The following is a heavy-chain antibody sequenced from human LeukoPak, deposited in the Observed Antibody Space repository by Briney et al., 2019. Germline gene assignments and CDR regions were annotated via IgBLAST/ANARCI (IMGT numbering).Heavy chain of an antibody. CDR1: GGSISSYY. D-gene: IGHD4-23*01. V-gene: IGHV4-59*01. CDR3: GRGVSPRVETAPRHFDY. J-gene: IGHJ4*02. Sequence: SETLSLTCTVSGGSISSYYWSWIRQPPGKGLEWIGYIYYSGSTNYNPSLKSRVTISVDTSKNQFSLKLSSVTAADTAVYYCGRGVSPRVETAPRHFDYGGQGPLVPVPS. CDR2: IYYSGST.